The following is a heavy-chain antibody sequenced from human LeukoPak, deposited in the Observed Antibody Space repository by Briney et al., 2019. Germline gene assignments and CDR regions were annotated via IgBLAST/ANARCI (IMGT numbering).Heavy chain of an antibody. Sequence: GGALRLSCAASGFTFSLYSMNWVRQAPGKGLEWVSSISSSSSYIYYADSVKGRFTISRDNAKNSLYLQMNSLRAEDTAVYYCARSGVYLSYYGMDVWGQGTTVTVSS. CDR2: ISSSSSYI. J-gene: IGHJ6*02. D-gene: IGHD3-10*01. CDR3: ARSGVYLSYYGMDV. V-gene: IGHV3-21*01. CDR1: GFTFSLYS.